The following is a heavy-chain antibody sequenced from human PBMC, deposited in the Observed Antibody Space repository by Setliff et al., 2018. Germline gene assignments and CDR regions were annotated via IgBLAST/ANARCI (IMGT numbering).Heavy chain of an antibody. Sequence: PGGSLRLSCAASGFTFSTYTMNWVRQAPGKGLEWVANIKQDGSDKDYVDSAKGRFTISRDNARNSLYLQMDSLRADDTALYYCARWLRWSFDYWGQGTLVTVSS. J-gene: IGHJ4*02. D-gene: IGHD4-17*01. CDR3: ARWLRWSFDY. CDR2: IKQDGSDK. V-gene: IGHV3-7*01. CDR1: GFTFSTYT.